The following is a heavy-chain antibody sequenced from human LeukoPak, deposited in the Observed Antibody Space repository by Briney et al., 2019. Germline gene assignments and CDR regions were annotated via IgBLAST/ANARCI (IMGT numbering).Heavy chain of an antibody. D-gene: IGHD3-22*01. CDR3: ARAPNYYDSSGYLPLGY. V-gene: IGHV3-21*01. Sequence: KPGGSLRRSCAASGFTFSSYSMNWVRQAPGKGLEWVSSISSSSSYIYYADSVKGRFTISRDNAKNSLYLQMNSLRAEDTAVYYCARAPNYYDSSGYLPLGYWGQGTLVTVSS. J-gene: IGHJ4*02. CDR1: GFTFSSYS. CDR2: ISSSSSYI.